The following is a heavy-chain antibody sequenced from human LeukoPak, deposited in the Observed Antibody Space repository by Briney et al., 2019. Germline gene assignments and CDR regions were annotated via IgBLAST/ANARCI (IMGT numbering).Heavy chain of an antibody. D-gene: IGHD2-2*01. CDR1: GGSISSGSYY. V-gene: IGHV4-61*02. CDR3: ARRLDSSTSDDAFDI. CDR2: IYTSGST. J-gene: IGHJ3*02. Sequence: KPSETLSLTCTVSGGSISSGSYYWSWIRQPAGKGLECIGRIYTSGSTNYNPSLKSRVTISVDTSKNQFSLKLSSVTAADTAVYYCARRLDSSTSDDAFDIWGQGTMVTVSS.